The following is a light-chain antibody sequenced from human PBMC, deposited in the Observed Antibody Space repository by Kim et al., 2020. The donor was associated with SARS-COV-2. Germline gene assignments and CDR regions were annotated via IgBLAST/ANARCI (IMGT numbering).Light chain of an antibody. J-gene: IGKJ1*01. CDR3: HQYRSYPWT. CDR1: QNINDF. V-gene: IGKV1-5*03. Sequence: ASVGDIVTITCRASQNINDFLAWYQQKPGKAPKLLIYRASNLKSGVPSRFSGSGSGTEFTLTTSSLQADDFATYYCHQYRSYPWTFGQGTKVDIK. CDR2: RAS.